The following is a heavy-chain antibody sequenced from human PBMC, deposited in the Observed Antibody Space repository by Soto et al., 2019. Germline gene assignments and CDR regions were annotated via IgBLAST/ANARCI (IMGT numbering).Heavy chain of an antibody. CDR1: VGSFSGYY. Sequence: QVQLQQWGAGLLKPSETLSLTCAVYVGSFSGYYWSWIRQPPGKGLEWIGEINHSGSTNYNPSLKSRVTIAADKTKNQCARKLSTGTAADTAVEYGARGGGGGWSRKRGALEIWGQGTMVTVSS. CDR2: INHSGST. V-gene: IGHV4-34*01. CDR3: ARGGGGGWSRKRGALEI. J-gene: IGHJ3*02. D-gene: IGHD1-26*01.